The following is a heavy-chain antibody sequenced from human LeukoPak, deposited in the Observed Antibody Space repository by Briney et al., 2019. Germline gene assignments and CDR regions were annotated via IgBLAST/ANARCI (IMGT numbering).Heavy chain of an antibody. V-gene: IGHV3-23*01. CDR2: IRSSGNNK. J-gene: IGHJ4*02. D-gene: IGHD5-12*01. Sequence: GGSLRLSCAASGFTFSTYAMSWVRQAPGKGLDWVSTIRSSGNNKYYADSVKGRFTISRDNSKNTLYLQMNSLRAEDTAVYYCAKSARGGLPFPVFGHWGQGTPVTVS. CDR1: GFTFSTYA. CDR3: AKSARGGLPFPVFGH.